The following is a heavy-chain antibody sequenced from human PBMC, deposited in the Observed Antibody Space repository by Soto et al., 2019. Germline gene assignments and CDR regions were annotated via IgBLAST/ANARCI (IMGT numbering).Heavy chain of an antibody. J-gene: IGHJ4*02. V-gene: IGHV3-21*01. CDR2: ISSSSSYI. CDR3: ARDKRRLIQLDGA. CDR1: GFTFSSYS. Sequence: EVQLVESGGGLVKPGGSLRLSCAASGFTFSSYSMNWVRQAPGKGLEWVSSISSSSSYIYYADSVKGRFTISRDNAKKSLYLQMNSLRAEDTALYYCARDKRRLIQLDGAWGQGTLVTVSS. D-gene: IGHD5-18*01.